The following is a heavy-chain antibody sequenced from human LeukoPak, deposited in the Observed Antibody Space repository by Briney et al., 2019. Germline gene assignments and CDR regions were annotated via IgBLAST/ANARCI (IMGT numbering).Heavy chain of an antibody. CDR2: ISTSGNT. Sequence: SETLSLTCSVSSGFISNYYWSWIRQPAGKGLEWIGRISTSGNTNYSPSLTSRVTMPVDTSKNQFFLNLRSVTAADTAVYYCARDSRYYDFWSGYLDYWGQGALVTVSS. D-gene: IGHD3-3*01. V-gene: IGHV4-4*07. CDR1: SGFISNYY. J-gene: IGHJ4*02. CDR3: ARDSRYYDFWSGYLDY.